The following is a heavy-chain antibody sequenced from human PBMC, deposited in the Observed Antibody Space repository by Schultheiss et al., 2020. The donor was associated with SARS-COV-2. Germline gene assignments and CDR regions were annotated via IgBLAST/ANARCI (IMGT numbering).Heavy chain of an antibody. CDR3: ARDVIVVVPEDYYYYGMDV. J-gene: IGHJ6*02. Sequence: SETLSLTCTVSGGSVNSGSYYWGWIRQPPGKGLEWIGSIYHSGSTYYNPSLKSRVTISVDTSKNQFSLKLSSVTAADTAVYYCARDVIVVVPEDYYYYGMDVWGQGTTVTVSS. V-gene: IGHV4-39*07. CDR2: IYHSGST. D-gene: IGHD2-2*01. CDR1: GGSVNSGSYY.